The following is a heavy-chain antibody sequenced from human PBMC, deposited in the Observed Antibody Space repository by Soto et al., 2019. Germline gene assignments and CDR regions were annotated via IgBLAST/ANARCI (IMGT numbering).Heavy chain of an antibody. CDR3: ARGIEGYFLNWFDP. J-gene: IGHJ5*02. V-gene: IGHV4-59*01. D-gene: IGHD2-15*01. CDR2: IYYSGST. CDR1: GGSISSYY. Sequence: SSETLSLTCTVSGGSISSYYWSWIRQPPGKGLEWIGYIYYSGSTNYNPSLKSRVTISVDTSKNQFSLKLSSVTAADTAVYYCARGIEGYFLNWFDPWGQGTLVTVSS.